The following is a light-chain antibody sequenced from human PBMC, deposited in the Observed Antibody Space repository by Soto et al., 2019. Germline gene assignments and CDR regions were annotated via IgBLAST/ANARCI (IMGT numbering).Light chain of an antibody. CDR1: SGHSIYA. CDR2: LNSDGSH. CDR3: QTWGTGIRV. J-gene: IGLJ2*01. Sequence: QPVLTQSPSASASLGASVKLTCTLSSGHSIYAIAWHQQQPEKGPRYLMKLNSDGSHSKGDGIPDRFSGSSSGAERYLTISSLQSEDEADYYCQTWGTGIRVFGGGTKLTVL. V-gene: IGLV4-69*01.